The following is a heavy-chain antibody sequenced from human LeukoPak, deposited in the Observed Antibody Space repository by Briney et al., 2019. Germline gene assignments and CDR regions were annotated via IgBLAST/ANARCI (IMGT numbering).Heavy chain of an antibody. D-gene: IGHD6-13*01. V-gene: IGHV1-58*02. CDR1: GFTFTSSA. CDR3: AAVPVIAAAGTYYFDY. J-gene: IGHJ4*02. Sequence: SVEVSCKASGFTFTSSAMQWVRQARGQRLEWIGWIVVGSGNTNYAQKFQERVTITRDMSTSTAYMELSSLRSEDAAVYYCAAVPVIAAAGTYYFDYWGQGTLVTVSS. CDR2: IVVGSGNT.